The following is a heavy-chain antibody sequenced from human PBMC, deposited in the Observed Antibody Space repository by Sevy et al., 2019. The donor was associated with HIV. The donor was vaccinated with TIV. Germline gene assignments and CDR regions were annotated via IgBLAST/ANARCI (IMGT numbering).Heavy chain of an antibody. CDR1: GGSFSGYY. CDR3: ARGPVAGFPRTRGGNWFDP. V-gene: IGHV4-34*01. Sequence: SDTLSLTCAVYGGSFSGYYWSWIRQPPGKGLEWIGEINHSGSTNYNPSLKSRVTISVDTSKNQFSLKLSSVTAADTAVYYCARGPVAGFPRTRGGNWFDPWGQGTLVTVSS. J-gene: IGHJ5*02. CDR2: INHSGST. D-gene: IGHD6-19*01.